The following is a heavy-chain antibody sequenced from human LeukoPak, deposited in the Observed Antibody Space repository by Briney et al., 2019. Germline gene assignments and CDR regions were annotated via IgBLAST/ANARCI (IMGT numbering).Heavy chain of an antibody. J-gene: IGHJ4*02. D-gene: IGHD7-27*01. V-gene: IGHV3-74*01. CDR2: INGGGSST. CDR1: GFTFSSYW. CDR3: ARGPSSNWGDFDY. Sequence: PGGSLSLSCAASGFTFSSYWMHWVRQAPGKGLVWVSRINGGGSSTNYADSVKGRFTISRDNAKNTLYLQMNSLRGEDAAVYYCARGPSSNWGDFDYWGQGTLVIASS.